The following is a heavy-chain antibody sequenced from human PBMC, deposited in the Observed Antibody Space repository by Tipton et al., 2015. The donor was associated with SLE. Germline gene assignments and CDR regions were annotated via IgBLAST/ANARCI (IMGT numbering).Heavy chain of an antibody. CDR3: ARAIDCSRGNCFSSLDS. J-gene: IGHJ4*02. CDR2: ISYSGSA. CDR1: AGSVSSHY. Sequence: TLSLTCTVSAGSVSSHYWSWIRQHPGKRLDWIGFISYSGSADYSPSLKSRVSISIDTSKNQFSLKLTSVTAADTAVYYCARAIDCSRGNCFSSLDSWGQGTLVAVS. V-gene: IGHV4-59*02. D-gene: IGHD2-15*01.